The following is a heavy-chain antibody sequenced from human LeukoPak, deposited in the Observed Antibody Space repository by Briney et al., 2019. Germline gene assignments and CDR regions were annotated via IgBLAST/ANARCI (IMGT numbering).Heavy chain of an antibody. Sequence: SETLSLTCTVSGGSISGYYWSWIRQPPGKGLEWIGEINHSGSTNYNPSLKSRVTISVDTSKNQFSLKLSSVTAADTAVYYCARGPDFWSGYYGSWGQGTLVTVSS. D-gene: IGHD3-3*01. J-gene: IGHJ5*02. V-gene: IGHV4-34*01. CDR1: GGSISGYY. CDR2: INHSGST. CDR3: ARGPDFWSGYYGS.